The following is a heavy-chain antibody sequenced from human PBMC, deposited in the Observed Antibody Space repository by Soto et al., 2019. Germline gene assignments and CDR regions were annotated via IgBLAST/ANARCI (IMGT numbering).Heavy chain of an antibody. J-gene: IGHJ4*02. V-gene: IGHV3-23*01. CDR3: AKNLGYGDFDY. CDR2: ISGSGGST. D-gene: IGHD4-17*01. CDR1: GFTFSSYA. Sequence: GGSLRLSCAASGFTFSSYAMSWVRQAPGKGLEWVSAISGSGGSTYYADSVKGRFTISRDKSKNTLYLQMNSLRAEDTDVYYCAKNLGYGDFDYWGQGTLVTVSS.